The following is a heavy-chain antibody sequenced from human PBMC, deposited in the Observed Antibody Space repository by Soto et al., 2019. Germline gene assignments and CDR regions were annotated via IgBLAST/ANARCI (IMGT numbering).Heavy chain of an antibody. CDR2: IWYDGSNK. D-gene: IGHD3-10*01. CDR3: VRDRGGYYYGSGSPLDY. CDR1: GFTFSSYG. V-gene: IGHV3-33*01. Sequence: QVQLVESGGGVVQPGRSLRLSCAASGFTFSSYGMHWVRQAPGKGLEWVAVIWYDGSNKYYADSVKGRFTISRDNSKNTLYLQMNSLRAEDTAVYYCVRDRGGYYYGSGSPLDYWGQGTLVTVSS. J-gene: IGHJ4*02.